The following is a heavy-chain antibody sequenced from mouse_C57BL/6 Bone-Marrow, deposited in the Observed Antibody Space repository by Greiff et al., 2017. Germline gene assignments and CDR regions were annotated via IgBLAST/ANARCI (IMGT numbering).Heavy chain of an antibody. Sequence: QVQLQQSGAELVMPGASVKLSCKASGYTFTSYWMHWVKQRPGQGLEWIGEIDPSDSYTNYNQKFKGKSTLTVDKSSSTAYMQLSSLTSEDSAVYYCARDYYSSSYDAMDYWGQGTAVTVSS. J-gene: IGHJ4*01. V-gene: IGHV1-69*01. CDR2: IDPSDSYT. CDR3: ARDYYSSSYDAMDY. CDR1: GYTFTSYW. D-gene: IGHD1-1*01.